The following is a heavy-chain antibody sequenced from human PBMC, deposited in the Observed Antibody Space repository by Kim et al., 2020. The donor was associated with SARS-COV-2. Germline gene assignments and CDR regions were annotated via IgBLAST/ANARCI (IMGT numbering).Heavy chain of an antibody. V-gene: IGHV1-69*04. D-gene: IGHD5-18*01. J-gene: IGHJ3*02. CDR1: GGTFSSYA. Sequence: SVKVSCKASGGTFSSYAISWVRQAPGQGLEWMGRIIPILGIANYAQKFQGRVTITADKSTSTAYMELSSLRSKDTAVYYCARALSGYSYGTPYDAFDIWGQGTMVTVSS. CDR2: IIPILGIA. CDR3: ARALSGYSYGTPYDAFDI.